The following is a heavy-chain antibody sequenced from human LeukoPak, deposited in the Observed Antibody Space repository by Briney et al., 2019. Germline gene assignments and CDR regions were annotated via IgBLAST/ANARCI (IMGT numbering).Heavy chain of an antibody. CDR2: ISWDGGST. CDR1: GFTFDDYT. J-gene: IGHJ6*03. V-gene: IGHV3-43*01. Sequence: GGSLRLSCAASGFTFDDYTMHWVRQAPGKGLEWVSLISWDGGSTYYADSVKGRFTISRDNSKNSLYLQMNSLRTEDTASYYCAKGESDYSNNYYYYYMDVWGKGTTVTVSS. D-gene: IGHD4-11*01. CDR3: AKGESDYSNNYYYYYMDV.